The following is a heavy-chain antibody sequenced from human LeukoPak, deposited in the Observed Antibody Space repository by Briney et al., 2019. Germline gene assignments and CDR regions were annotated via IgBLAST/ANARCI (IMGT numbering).Heavy chain of an antibody. CDR3: AKDQWYYYDSSGYYYDPFDY. CDR2: ISGSGGST. CDR1: GFTFSSYA. V-gene: IGHV3-23*01. D-gene: IGHD3-22*01. Sequence: GSLRLSCAASGFTFSSYAMSWVRQAPGKGLEWVSAISGSGGSTYYADSVKGRFTISRDNSKNTLYLQMNSLRAEDTAVYYCAKDQWYYYDSSGYYYDPFDYWGQGTLVTVSS. J-gene: IGHJ4*02.